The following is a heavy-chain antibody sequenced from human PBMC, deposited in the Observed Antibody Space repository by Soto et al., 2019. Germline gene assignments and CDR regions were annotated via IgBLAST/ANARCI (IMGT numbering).Heavy chain of an antibody. J-gene: IGHJ4*02. V-gene: IGHV4-31*03. CDR1: GRSISSGGYY. D-gene: IGHD2-15*01. CDR2: IYYSGST. CDR3: ARDPGGYYFDY. Sequence: SETLSLTCTVSGRSISSGGYYWSWIRQHPGKGLEWIGYIYYSGSTYYNPSLKSRVTISVDTSKNQFSLKLSSVTAADTAVYYCARDPGGYYFDYWGQGTLVTVSS.